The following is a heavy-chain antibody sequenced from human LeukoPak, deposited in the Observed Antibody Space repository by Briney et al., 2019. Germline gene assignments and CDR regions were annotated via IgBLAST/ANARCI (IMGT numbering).Heavy chain of an antibody. Sequence: GGSLRLSCAASGFTFSSYEMNWVRRAPGKGLEWVSYISSSGSTIYYADSVKGRFTISRDNAKNSLYLQMNSLRAEDTAVYYCARAVQLWTIFDYWGQGTLVTVSS. CDR2: ISSSGSTI. J-gene: IGHJ4*02. D-gene: IGHD5-18*01. CDR1: GFTFSSYE. CDR3: ARAVQLWTIFDY. V-gene: IGHV3-48*03.